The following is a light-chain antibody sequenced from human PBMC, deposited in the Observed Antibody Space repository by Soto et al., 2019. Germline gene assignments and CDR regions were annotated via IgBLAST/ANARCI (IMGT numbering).Light chain of an antibody. CDR3: SSYTSSNTLV. CDR1: SSDIGGYNY. CDR2: DVS. J-gene: IGLJ2*01. Sequence: QSALTQPASVSGSPGQSITISCTGTSSDIGGYNYVSWYQQHPGEAPKLMIYDVSNRPSGVSNRFSGYKSGNTASLTISGLQAEDEADYYCSSYTSSNTLVFGGGTKVTVL. V-gene: IGLV2-14*01.